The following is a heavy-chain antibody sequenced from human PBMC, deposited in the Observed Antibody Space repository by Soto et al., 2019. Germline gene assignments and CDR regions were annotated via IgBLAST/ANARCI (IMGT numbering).Heavy chain of an antibody. V-gene: IGHV4-4*02. Sequence: QVQLQESGPGLVKPSGTLSLTCAVSSGSISSSNWWSWVRQPPGKGLEWIGEIYHSGSTNYNPSLKSRVTISVDKSKTQFSLKLSSVTAADTAVYYCARVTKYYDILTGYGSYGNWFDPWGQGTLVTVSS. J-gene: IGHJ5*02. CDR3: ARVTKYYDILTGYGSYGNWFDP. CDR1: SGSISSSNW. D-gene: IGHD3-9*01. CDR2: IYHSGST.